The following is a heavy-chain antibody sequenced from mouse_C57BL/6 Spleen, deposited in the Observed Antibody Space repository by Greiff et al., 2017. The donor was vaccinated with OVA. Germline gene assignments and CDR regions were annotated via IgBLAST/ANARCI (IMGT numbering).Heavy chain of an antibody. CDR3: ASNYGSSYDAMDY. CDR1: GYAFSSSW. J-gene: IGHJ4*01. CDR2: IYPGDGDT. D-gene: IGHD1-1*01. Sequence: QVQLQQSGPELVKPGASVKISCKASGYAFSSSWLNSVKQRPGKGLEWIGRIYPGDGDTNYNGKFKGKATLTADKSSSTAYMQLSSLTSEDSAVYFCASNYGSSYDAMDYWGQGTSVTVSS. V-gene: IGHV1-82*01.